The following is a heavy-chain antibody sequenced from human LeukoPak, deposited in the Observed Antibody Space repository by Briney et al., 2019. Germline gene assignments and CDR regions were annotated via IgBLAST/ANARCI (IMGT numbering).Heavy chain of an antibody. CDR1: GGSISSYY. CDR3: ARGGYYGSGNDFRFDP. D-gene: IGHD3-10*01. CDR2: IYYSGST. J-gene: IGHJ5*02. V-gene: IGHV4-59*01. Sequence: SETLSLTCTVSGGSISSYYWSLIRQPPGTGLEGIGYIYYSGSTNYNPSLKSRVTMSVDTSKGQFSLKLRSVTAADTAVYYCARGGYYGSGNDFRFDPWGQGTLVTVSS.